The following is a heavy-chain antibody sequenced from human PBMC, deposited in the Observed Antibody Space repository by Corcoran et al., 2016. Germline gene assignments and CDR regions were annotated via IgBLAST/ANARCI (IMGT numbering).Heavy chain of an antibody. D-gene: IGHD6-13*01. V-gene: IGHV4-34*01. Sequence: QVQLQRWGARLLKPSETLSLTFAVYGASFRGYYWTWIRQPPGKGLEWIGEVILSGGTSYSPSLSSRVTISVDTSKNQLSLDMTSVTAADTAVYYCARGSIAARWNCWGQGTLVTVSS. J-gene: IGHJ4*02. CDR3: ARGSIAARWNC. CDR2: VILSGGT. CDR1: GASFRGYY.